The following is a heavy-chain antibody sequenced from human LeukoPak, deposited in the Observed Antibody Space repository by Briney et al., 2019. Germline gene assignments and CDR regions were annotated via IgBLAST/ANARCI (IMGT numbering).Heavy chain of an antibody. CDR3: AKPSGSSWYVDY. D-gene: IGHD6-13*01. V-gene: IGHV1-46*01. J-gene: IGHJ4*02. Sequence: ASVKVSCKASGGTFSSYAISWVRQAPGQGLEWMGIINPSGGSTSYAQKFQGRVTMTRDMSTSTVYMELSSLRSEDTAVYYCAKPSGSSWYVDYWGQGTLVTVSS. CDR2: INPSGGST. CDR1: GGTFSSYA.